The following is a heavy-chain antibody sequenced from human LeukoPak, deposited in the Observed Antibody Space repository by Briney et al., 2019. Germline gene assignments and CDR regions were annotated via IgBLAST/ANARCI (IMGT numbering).Heavy chain of an antibody. Sequence: ASVKVSCKASGYTFTTYPLNWVRQAPGQGLEWVGGIIPIFGTANYAQKFQGRVTITTDESTSTAYMELSSLRSEDTAVYYCARSFGYSGYDCDYWGQGTLVTVSS. V-gene: IGHV1-69*05. CDR2: IIPIFGTA. CDR1: GYTFTTYP. J-gene: IGHJ4*02. CDR3: ARSFGYSGYDCDY. D-gene: IGHD5-12*01.